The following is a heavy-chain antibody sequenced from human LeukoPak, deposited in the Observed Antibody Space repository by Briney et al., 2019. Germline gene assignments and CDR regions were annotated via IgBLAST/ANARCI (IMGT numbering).Heavy chain of an antibody. D-gene: IGHD5-24*01. CDR2: INHSGST. Sequence: SETLSLTCAVYGGSFSGYYWSWIRQPPGKGLEWIGEINHSGSTNYNPSLKSRVTISVDTSKNQFSLKLSSVTAADTAVYYCARHFHLRRRDGYNFGWFDPWGQGTLVTVSS. CDR3: ARHFHLRRRDGYNFGWFDP. J-gene: IGHJ5*02. V-gene: IGHV4-34*01. CDR1: GGSFSGYY.